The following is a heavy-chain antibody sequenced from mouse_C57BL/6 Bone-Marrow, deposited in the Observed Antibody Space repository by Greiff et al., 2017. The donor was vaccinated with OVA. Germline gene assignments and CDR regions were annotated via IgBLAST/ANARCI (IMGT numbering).Heavy chain of an antibody. CDR3: ARRYGSSYGWFAY. V-gene: IGHV1-69*01. D-gene: IGHD1-1*01. J-gene: IGHJ3*01. CDR1: GYTFTSYW. Sequence: QVQLKQPGAELVMPGASVKLSCKASGYTFTSYWMHWVKQRPGQGLEWIGEIDPSDSYTNYNQKFKGKSTLTVDKSSSTAYMQLSSLTSEASAVYYCARRYGSSYGWFAYWGQGTLVTVSA. CDR2: IDPSDSYT.